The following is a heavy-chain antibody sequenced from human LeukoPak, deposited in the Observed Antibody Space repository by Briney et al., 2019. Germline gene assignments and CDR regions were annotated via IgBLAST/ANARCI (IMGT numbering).Heavy chain of an antibody. V-gene: IGHV4-59*01. Sequence: PSETLSLTCTVSGGSISGYYWSWIRQPPGKGLEWIGYIYYSGSTNYNPSLKSRVTISVDTSKNQFSLKLSSETAADTAVYYCAGGWVAIYLGAFDIWGQGTMVTVSS. D-gene: IGHD2-15*01. CDR2: IYYSGST. CDR1: GGSISGYY. CDR3: AGGWVAIYLGAFDI. J-gene: IGHJ3*02.